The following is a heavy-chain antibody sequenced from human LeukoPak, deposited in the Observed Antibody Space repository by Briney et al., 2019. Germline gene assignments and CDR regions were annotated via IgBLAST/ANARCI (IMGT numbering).Heavy chain of an antibody. CDR3: AREGYYGSGSYPFDY. V-gene: IGHV4-39*07. CDR2: IYYSGST. J-gene: IGHJ4*02. D-gene: IGHD3-10*01. Sequence: SETLSLTCTVSGGSISSSSYYWGWIRQPPGKGLEWIGSIYYSGSTYYNPSLKSRVTISVDTSKNQFSLKLSSVTAADTAVYYCAREGYYGSGSYPFDYWGQGTLVTVSS. CDR1: GGSISSSSYY.